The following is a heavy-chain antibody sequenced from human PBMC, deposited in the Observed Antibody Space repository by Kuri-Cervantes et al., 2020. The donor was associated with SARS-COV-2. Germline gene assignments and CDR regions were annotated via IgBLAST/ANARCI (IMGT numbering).Heavy chain of an antibody. CDR1: GFTFSAYT. V-gene: IGHV3-21*01. Sequence: GESLKISCEVSGFTFSAYTMNWVRQAPGKALEWISSISGSRSYIYYADSVRGRFTISRDNAKNSLFLQVNSLRVEDTAVYYCARVAGEGPIYYYYMDVWGKGTTVTVSS. CDR2: ISGSRSYI. D-gene: IGHD2-21*01. CDR3: ARVAGEGPIYYYYMDV. J-gene: IGHJ6*03.